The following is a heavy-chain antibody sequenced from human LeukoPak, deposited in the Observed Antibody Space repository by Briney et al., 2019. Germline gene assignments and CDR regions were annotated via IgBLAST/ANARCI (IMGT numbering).Heavy chain of an antibody. J-gene: IGHJ6*02. V-gene: IGHV3-23*01. CDR1: GFTFSSYA. Sequence: GGSLRLSCAASGFTFSSYAMSWVRQAPGKGLEWVSAISFSSDVTYYADSVKGRFTISRDNSKNTVYLHMNSLRGEDTAIYSCAKGRAGGHSGVTGMDVWGQGTTVTVSS. CDR2: ISFSSDVT. CDR3: AKGRAGGHSGVTGMDV. D-gene: IGHD1-14*01.